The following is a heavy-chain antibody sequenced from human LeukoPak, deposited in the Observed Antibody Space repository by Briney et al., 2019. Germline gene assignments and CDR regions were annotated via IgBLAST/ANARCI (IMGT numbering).Heavy chain of an antibody. Sequence: PSETLSLTCTVSGGSISSYYWSWIRQPPGKGLEWIGYIYYSGSTNYNPSLKSRVTISVDTSKNQFSLKLSSVTAADTAVYCCARGILWFGELFEHGATGHRAFDIWGQGTMVTVSS. V-gene: IGHV4-59*01. CDR3: ARGILWFGELFEHGATGHRAFDI. J-gene: IGHJ3*02. D-gene: IGHD3-10*01. CDR1: GGSISSYY. CDR2: IYYSGST.